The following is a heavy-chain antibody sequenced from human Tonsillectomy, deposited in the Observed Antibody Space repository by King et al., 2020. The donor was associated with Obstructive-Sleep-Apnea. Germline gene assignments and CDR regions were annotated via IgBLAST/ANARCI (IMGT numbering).Heavy chain of an antibody. Sequence: VQLVESGGGVVQPGRSLRLSCVASGFTFRDYGMHWVRQAPGKGLEWLAMIYYDGSNKDYADSVKGRYTISRDNSKNTLYLQMNSLRVEDTALYFCVGYYFDYWGQGTLATVSS. CDR3: VGYYFDY. CDR2: IYYDGSNK. D-gene: IGHD6-25*01. J-gene: IGHJ4*02. V-gene: IGHV3-33*03. CDR1: GFTFRDYG.